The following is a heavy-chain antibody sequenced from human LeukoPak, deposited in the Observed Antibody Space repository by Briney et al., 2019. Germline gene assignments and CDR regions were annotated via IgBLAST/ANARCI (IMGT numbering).Heavy chain of an antibody. CDR3: ARDKYGAYFDC. Sequence: GRSLTLSCAASGFTFSSYWMDWVRQPPGKGLEWVANINPEGSEKYYVDSVTGRFTISRDNAKNSLYLQMNSLRVEDTVVYYCARDKYGAYFDCWGEGTLVTVSS. V-gene: IGHV3-7*04. D-gene: IGHD4-17*01. J-gene: IGHJ4*02. CDR1: GFTFSSYW. CDR2: INPEGSEK.